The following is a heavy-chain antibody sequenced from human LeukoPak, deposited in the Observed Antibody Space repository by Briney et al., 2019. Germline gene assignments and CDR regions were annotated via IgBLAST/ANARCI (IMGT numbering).Heavy chain of an antibody. D-gene: IGHD3-22*01. CDR2: ISYDGGNK. V-gene: IGHV3-30*04. CDR3: ARDRSYDSSGPSDY. Sequence: GGSLRLSCAAAGFTFSSYALHWVRQAPVKGLEWVAVISYDGGNKYYADSVKGRFTISRDNSKSTLYLQMNSLRTEDTAVYYCARDRSYDSSGPSDYWGQGTLVTVSS. CDR1: GFTFSSYA. J-gene: IGHJ4*02.